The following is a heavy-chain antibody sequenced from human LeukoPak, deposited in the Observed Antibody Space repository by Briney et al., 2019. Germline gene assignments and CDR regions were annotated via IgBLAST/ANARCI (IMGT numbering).Heavy chain of an antibody. CDR2: ISSSSSYI. D-gene: IGHD3-9*01. J-gene: IGHJ3*02. CDR3: ARDAGHYDILTGYYRPGAFDI. Sequence: GGSLRLYCAASGFTFSSYSMNWVRQAPGKGLEWVSSISSSSSYIYYADSVKGRFTISRDNAKNSLYLQMNSLRAEDTAVYYCARDAGHYDILTGYYRPGAFDIWGQGTMVTVSS. V-gene: IGHV3-21*01. CDR1: GFTFSSYS.